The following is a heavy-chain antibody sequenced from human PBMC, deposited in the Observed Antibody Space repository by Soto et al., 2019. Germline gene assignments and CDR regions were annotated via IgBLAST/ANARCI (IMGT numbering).Heavy chain of an antibody. V-gene: IGHV3-33*01. Sequence: QVQLVESGGGVVQPGRSLRLSCAASGFTFSSYGMHWVRQAPGKGLEWVAVIWYDGSNKYYADSVKGRFTISRDNSKNTLYLQMNSLRAEDTAVYYCARVQVVPAAILKNYYYYGMDVWGQGTTVTVSS. CDR2: IWYDGSNK. D-gene: IGHD2-2*01. CDR3: ARVQVVPAAILKNYYYYGMDV. CDR1: GFTFSSYG. J-gene: IGHJ6*02.